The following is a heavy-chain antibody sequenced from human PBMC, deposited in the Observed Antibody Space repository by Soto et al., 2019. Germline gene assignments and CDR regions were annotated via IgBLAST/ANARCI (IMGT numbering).Heavy chain of an antibody. J-gene: IGHJ6*02. V-gene: IGHV4-59*01. D-gene: IGHD5-18*01. CDR3: PGYRQEVRDFYS. CDR2: IYYSGST. Sequence: SETLSLTCTVSGGSISSYYWSWIRQPPGKGLEWIGYIYYSGSTNYNPSLKSRVTISVDTSKNQFSLKLSSVTAADTAVYYCPGYRQEVRDFYSCGQATTIT. CDR1: GGSISSYY.